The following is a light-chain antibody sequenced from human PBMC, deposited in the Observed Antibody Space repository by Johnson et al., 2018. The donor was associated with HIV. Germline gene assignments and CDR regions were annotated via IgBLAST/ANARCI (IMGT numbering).Light chain of an antibody. Sequence: QSVLTQPPSVSAAPGQKVTISCSGSSSNIGNNYVSWYQQLPGTAPKLLIYDNNKRPSGIPDRFSGSKSGTSATLRITGLQTEDEADYYCGTWDSSLSAGVFGTGTKVTVL. CDR2: DNN. V-gene: IGLV1-51*01. CDR3: GTWDSSLSAGV. J-gene: IGLJ1*01. CDR1: SSNIGNNY.